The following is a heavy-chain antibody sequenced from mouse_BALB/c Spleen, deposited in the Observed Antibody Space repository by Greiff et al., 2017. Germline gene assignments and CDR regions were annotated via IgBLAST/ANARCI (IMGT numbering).Heavy chain of an antibody. Sequence: QVQLKESGPGLVAPSQSLSITCTVSGFSLTSYGVHWVRQPPGKGLEWLGVIWAGGSTNYNSALMSRLSISKDNSKSQVFLKMNSLQTDDTAMYYCARGGDGYHYAMDYWGQGTSVTVSS. J-gene: IGHJ4*01. D-gene: IGHD2-3*01. CDR2: IWAGGST. CDR3: ARGGDGYHYAMDY. CDR1: GFSLTSYG. V-gene: IGHV2-9*02.